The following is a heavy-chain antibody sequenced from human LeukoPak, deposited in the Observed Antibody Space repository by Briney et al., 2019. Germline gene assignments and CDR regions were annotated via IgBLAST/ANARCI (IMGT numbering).Heavy chain of an antibody. V-gene: IGHV1-8*02. D-gene: IGHD5-12*01. CDR1: GYTFTSYG. J-gene: IGHJ6*03. Sequence: ASVKVSCKASGYTFTSYGISWVRQAPGQGLEWMGWMNPNSGNTGYAQKFQGRVTMTRNTSRSTAYMELSRGRYGETAVYYGERGVGSGYDLMSYYYYMDGCGKGTTVTVS. CDR2: MNPNSGNT. CDR3: ERGVGSGYDLMSYYYYMDG.